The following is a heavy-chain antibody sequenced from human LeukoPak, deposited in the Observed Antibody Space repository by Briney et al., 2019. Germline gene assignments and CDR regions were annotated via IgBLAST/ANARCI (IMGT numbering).Heavy chain of an antibody. Sequence: ASVKVSCKASGYTFTGYYMHWVRQAPGQGLEWMGWINPSSGGTNYAQKFQGRVTMTRDTSISTAYMELSRLRSDDTAVYYCARKYCTNGVCYTDPYYFDYWAREPWSPSPQ. D-gene: IGHD2-8*01. CDR1: GYTFTGYY. CDR2: INPSSGGT. CDR3: ARKYCTNGVCYTDPYYFDY. J-gene: IGHJ4*02. V-gene: IGHV1-2*02.